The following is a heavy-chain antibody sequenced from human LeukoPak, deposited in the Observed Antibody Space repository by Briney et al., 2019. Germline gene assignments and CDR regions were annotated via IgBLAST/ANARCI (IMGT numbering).Heavy chain of an antibody. V-gene: IGHV3-23*01. CDR3: AKVTLTYYDYVRGSYRSDAFDI. CDR2: ISGSGGST. CDR1: GFTFSSYA. Sequence: GGSLRLSCAASGFTFSSYAMSWVRQAPGKGLEWVSAISGSGGSTYYADSVKGRFTISRDNSKNTLYLQMNSLRAEDTAVYYCAKVTLTYYDYVRGSYRSDAFDIRGQGTMVTVSS. D-gene: IGHD3-16*02. J-gene: IGHJ3*02.